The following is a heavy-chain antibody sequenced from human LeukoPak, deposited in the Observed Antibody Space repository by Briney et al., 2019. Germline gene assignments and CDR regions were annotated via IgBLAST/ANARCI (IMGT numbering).Heavy chain of an antibody. V-gene: IGHV3-48*03. CDR3: ARGHGGSYPDY. CDR2: ISSSGSTI. D-gene: IGHD3-16*02. J-gene: IGHJ4*02. Sequence: GGSLRLSCAASGFTFSSYEMNWVRQAPGKGLEWVSYISSSGSTIYYADSVKGRFTISRDNAKNSLYLQMNSLRAEDTAVYYCARGHGGSYPDYWGQRTLVTVSS. CDR1: GFTFSSYE.